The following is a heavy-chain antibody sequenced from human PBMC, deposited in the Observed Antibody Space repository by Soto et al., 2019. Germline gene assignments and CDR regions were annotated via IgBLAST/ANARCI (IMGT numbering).Heavy chain of an antibody. CDR2: FSGGSGTT. V-gene: IGHV3-23*01. CDR1: GFALGYYG. CDR3: VKWNGFGDH. D-gene: IGHD1-1*01. Sequence: VQLLESGGGWVQPGGSLRLSCVVSGFALGYYGVTWVRQAPGKGLEWVSGFSGGSGTTHYRDSLSGRFPISRDDSKSTVYLPMNRPGVDDPAVYYCVKWNGFGDHWGPGTLVTVSS. J-gene: IGHJ4*02.